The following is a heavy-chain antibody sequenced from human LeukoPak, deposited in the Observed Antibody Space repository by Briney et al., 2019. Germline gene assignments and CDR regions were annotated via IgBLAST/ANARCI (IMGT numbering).Heavy chain of an antibody. CDR3: GREVGATRAIDY. CDR1: SYSISNSAYY. J-gene: IGHJ4*02. V-gene: IGHV4-38-2*02. D-gene: IGHD1-26*01. CDR2: IYHSGST. Sequence: PETLSLTCTVSSYSISNSAYYWGWIRQPPGKGLEWIGSIYHSGSTHYTPSLKSRVTISLDMSKNQFSLQLRSVTAADTAVYYCGREVGATRAIDYWGQGTLVTVSS.